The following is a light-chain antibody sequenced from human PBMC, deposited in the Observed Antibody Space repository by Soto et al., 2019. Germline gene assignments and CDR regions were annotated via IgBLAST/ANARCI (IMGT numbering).Light chain of an antibody. V-gene: IGKV3-20*01. CDR1: QSVSSSY. Sequence: EIVLTQSPGTLSLSPGERATLSCRASQSVSSSYLAWYQQKPGQAPRLLIYGASSGATGIPDRFSGSGSGTDFTLTISRLEPEDFAVYYCQQYGSSPRTFGGGTKVDIK. J-gene: IGKJ4*01. CDR2: GAS. CDR3: QQYGSSPRT.